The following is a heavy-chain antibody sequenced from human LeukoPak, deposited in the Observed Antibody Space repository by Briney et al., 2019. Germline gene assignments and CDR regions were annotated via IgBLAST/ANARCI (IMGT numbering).Heavy chain of an antibody. Sequence: GASVKVSCKASGGTFSSYAVSWVRQAPGQGLEWMGGIIPIFGTANYAQKFQGRVTITADESTSTAYMELSSLRSEDTAVYYCVTYQLLLYGFDYWGQGTLVTVSS. V-gene: IGHV1-69*13. D-gene: IGHD2-2*01. CDR1: GGTFSSYA. J-gene: IGHJ4*02. CDR3: VTYQLLLYGFDY. CDR2: IIPIFGTA.